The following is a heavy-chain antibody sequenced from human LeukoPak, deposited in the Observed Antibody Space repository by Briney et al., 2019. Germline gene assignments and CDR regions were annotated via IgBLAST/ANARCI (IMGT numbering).Heavy chain of an antibody. J-gene: IGHJ3*01. CDR2: IYYSGST. D-gene: IGHD1-26*01. V-gene: IGHV4-59*08. CDR1: GGSISSYY. CDR3: ARKAVGATSAFDL. Sequence: SETLSLTCTASGGSISSYYWSWIRQPPGKGLEWIGYIYYSGSTNYNPSLKSRVTISVDTSKNQFSLKLSPVTAADTAVYYCARKAVGATSAFDLWGQGTMVTVSS.